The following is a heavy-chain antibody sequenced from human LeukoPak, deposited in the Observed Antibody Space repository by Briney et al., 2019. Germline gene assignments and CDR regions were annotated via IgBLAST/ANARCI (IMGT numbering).Heavy chain of an antibody. CDR3: ARVGSATKNYYDSSGWFDP. Sequence: SETLSLTCTVSGYSISSGYYWGWIRQPPGKGLEWIGSIYHSGSTYYNPSLKSRVTISVDTSKNQFSLKLSSVTAADTAVYYCARVGSATKNYYDSSGWFDPWGQGTLVTVSS. CDR2: IYHSGST. V-gene: IGHV4-38-2*02. CDR1: GYSISSGYY. J-gene: IGHJ5*02. D-gene: IGHD3-22*01.